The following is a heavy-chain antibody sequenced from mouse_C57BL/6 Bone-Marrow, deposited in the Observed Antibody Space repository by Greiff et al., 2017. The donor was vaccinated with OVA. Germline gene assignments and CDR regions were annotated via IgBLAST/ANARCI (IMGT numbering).Heavy chain of an antibody. J-gene: IGHJ3*01. V-gene: IGHV1-4*01. CDR2: INPSSGYT. CDR3: ARSGAYSNLFAY. Sequence: QVHVKQSGAELARPGASVKMSCKASGYTFTSYTMHWVKQRPGQGLEWIGYINPSSGYTKYNQKFKDKATLTADKSSSTAYMQLSSLTSEDYAVYYCARSGAYSNLFAYWGQGTLVTVSA. CDR1: GYTFTSYT. D-gene: IGHD2-5*01.